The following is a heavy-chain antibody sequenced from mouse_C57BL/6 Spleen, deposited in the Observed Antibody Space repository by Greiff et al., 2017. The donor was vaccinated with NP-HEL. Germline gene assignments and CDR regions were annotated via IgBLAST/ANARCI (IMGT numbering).Heavy chain of an antibody. CDR2: INPNNGGT. CDR1: GYTFTDYY. CDR3: ARGGNLFDY. J-gene: IGHJ2*01. V-gene: IGHV1-26*01. Sequence: EVQLQQSGPELVKPGASVKISCKASGYTFTDYYMNWVKQSHGKSLEWIGDINPNNGGTSYNQKFKGKATLTVDKSSSTAYMELRSLTSEDSAVYYCARGGNLFDYWGQSTTLTVSS. D-gene: IGHD2-1*01.